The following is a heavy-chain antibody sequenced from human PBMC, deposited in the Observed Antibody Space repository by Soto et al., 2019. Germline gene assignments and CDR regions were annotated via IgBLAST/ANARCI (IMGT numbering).Heavy chain of an antibody. Sequence: QVQLVQSGAEVKKPGSSVKVSCKASGGTFSSYAISWVRQAPGQGLEWMGGIIPIFGTANYAQKFQGRVSITPDASMITVYTELSSLRSEDTAVYCCTTSIVAAGTDSYYALDVWGQGTTVTVSS. V-gene: IGHV1-69*05. CDR1: GGTFSSYA. D-gene: IGHD6-13*01. CDR3: TTSIVAAGTDSYYALDV. CDR2: IIPIFGTA. J-gene: IGHJ6*02.